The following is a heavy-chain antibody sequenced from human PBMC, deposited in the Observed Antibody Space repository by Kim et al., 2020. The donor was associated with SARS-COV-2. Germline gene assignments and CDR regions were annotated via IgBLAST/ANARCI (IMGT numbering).Heavy chain of an antibody. J-gene: IGHJ6*02. CDR2: IYYSGST. Sequence: SETLSLTWTVSGGSISSSSYYWGWIRQPPGKGLEWIGSIYYSGSTYYNPSLKSRVTISVDTSKNQFSLKLSSVTAADSAVYYCARRLGGWRNYGMDVWGQGTTVTVSS. CDR3: ARRLGGWRNYGMDV. CDR1: GGSISSSSYY. V-gene: IGHV4-39*01. D-gene: IGHD6-19*01.